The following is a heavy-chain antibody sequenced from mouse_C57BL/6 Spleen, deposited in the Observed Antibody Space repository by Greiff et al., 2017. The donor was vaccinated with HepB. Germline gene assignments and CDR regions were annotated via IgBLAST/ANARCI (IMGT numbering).Heavy chain of an antibody. Sequence: EVQLQQSGPELVKPGASVKMSCKASGYTFTDYNMHWVKQSHGKSLEWIGYINPNNGGTSYNQKFKGKATLTVNKSSSTAYMELRSLTSEDSAVYYCARPRDYYWYFDVWGTGTTVTVSS. V-gene: IGHV1-22*01. CDR1: GYTFTDYN. CDR2: INPNNGGT. J-gene: IGHJ1*03. D-gene: IGHD2-4*01. CDR3: ARPRDYYWYFDV.